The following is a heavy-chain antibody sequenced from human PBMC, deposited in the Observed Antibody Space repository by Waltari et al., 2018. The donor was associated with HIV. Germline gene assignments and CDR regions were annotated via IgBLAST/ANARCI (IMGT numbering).Heavy chain of an antibody. CDR3: VKEHQYSHTWYSYYGMDV. J-gene: IGHJ6*02. V-gene: IGHV3-23*01. Sequence: EVQLLESGGGLVQTGGSLRLSCAASGFSFSNYGLTLVRQAPGKGLEWVSAISGSGGNTYYADSLKGRFTISRDNSKNTLYLQMNSLRAEDTAVYFCVKEHQYSHTWYSYYGMDVWGQGTTVTVSS. CDR2: ISGSGGNT. CDR1: GFSFSNYG. D-gene: IGHD6-13*01.